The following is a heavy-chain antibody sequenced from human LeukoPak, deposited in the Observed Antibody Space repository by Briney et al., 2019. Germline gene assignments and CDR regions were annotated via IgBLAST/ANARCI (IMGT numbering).Heavy chain of an antibody. J-gene: IGHJ6*03. D-gene: IGHD5-24*01. CDR3: ARGRRDGYTLYYLDV. CDR1: GGSISSSSYY. V-gene: IGHV4-39*01. Sequence: PSETLSLTCTVSGGSISSSSYYWGWIRQPPGKGLEWIGSIYYSGSTYYNPSVKSRVTISVDTSKNQFPLKLRSVTAADTAVYYCARGRRDGYTLYYLDVWAKGTTVTISS. CDR2: IYYSGST.